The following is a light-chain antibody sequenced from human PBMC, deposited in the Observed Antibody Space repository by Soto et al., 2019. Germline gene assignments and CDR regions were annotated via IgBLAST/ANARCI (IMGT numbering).Light chain of an antibody. CDR2: GAS. Sequence: EIVMTQSPATLSVSPVERATLSCRASQSVSSNLAWYQQKPGQAPRLLIYGASTRATGIPARFSGSGSGTEFTLTISSLQSEDSAVYFCQQYANWPKTFGQGTKVDIK. V-gene: IGKV3D-15*01. CDR1: QSVSSN. CDR3: QQYANWPKT. J-gene: IGKJ1*01.